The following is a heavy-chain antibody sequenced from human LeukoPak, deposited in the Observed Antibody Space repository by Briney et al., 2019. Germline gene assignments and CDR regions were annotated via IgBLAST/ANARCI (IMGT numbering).Heavy chain of an antibody. J-gene: IGHJ4*02. CDR1: GFTFSSYA. CDR2: ISGSAGYT. V-gene: IGHV3-23*01. CDR3: AKDAGVMVRGVFAY. D-gene: IGHD3-10*01. Sequence: GGSLRLSCAASGFTFSSYAMYWVRQAPGTGLEWVSSISGSAGYTYYADSVMGRFTISRDNSKNALYLQMNSLRAEDTAIYYCAKDAGVMVRGVFAYWGQGTLVTVAS.